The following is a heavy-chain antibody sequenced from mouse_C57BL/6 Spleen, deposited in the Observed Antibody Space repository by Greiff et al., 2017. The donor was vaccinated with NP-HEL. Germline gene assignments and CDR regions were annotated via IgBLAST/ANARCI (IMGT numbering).Heavy chain of an antibody. D-gene: IGHD2-4*01. Sequence: VQLVESGAELVRPGTSVKMSCKASGYTFTNYWIGWAKQRPGHGLEWIGDIYPGGGYTNYNEKFKGKATLTADKSSSTAYMQFSSLTSEDSAIYYCARKTDYGFAYWGQGTLVTVSA. CDR1: GYTFTNYW. CDR3: ARKTDYGFAY. V-gene: IGHV1-63*01. J-gene: IGHJ3*01. CDR2: IYPGGGYT.